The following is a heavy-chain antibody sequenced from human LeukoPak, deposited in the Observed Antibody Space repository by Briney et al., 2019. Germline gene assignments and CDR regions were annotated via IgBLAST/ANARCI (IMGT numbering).Heavy chain of an antibody. J-gene: IGHJ4*02. Sequence: PSGTLSLTCAVSGGSISSSNWWSWVRQPPGKGLEWIGEIYHSGSTNYNPSLESRVTISVDKSKNQFSLKLSSVTAADTAVYYCASGRHKWFGSDYWGQGTLVTVSS. CDR2: IYHSGST. D-gene: IGHD3-10*01. CDR1: GGSISSSNW. V-gene: IGHV4-4*02. CDR3: ASGRHKWFGSDY.